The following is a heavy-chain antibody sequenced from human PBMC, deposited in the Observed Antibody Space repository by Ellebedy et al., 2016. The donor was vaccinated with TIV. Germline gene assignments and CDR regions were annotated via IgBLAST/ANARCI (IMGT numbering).Heavy chain of an antibody. Sequence: SETLSLTCAVYGGSFSGYYWSWIRQPPGKGLEWIGEINHSGSTNYNPSLKSRVTVSVDTSKNQFSLKLSSVTAADTAVYYCARGGELERRPLDYWGQGTLVTVSS. CDR2: INHSGST. D-gene: IGHD1-1*01. J-gene: IGHJ4*02. V-gene: IGHV4-34*01. CDR1: GGSFSGYY. CDR3: ARGGELERRPLDY.